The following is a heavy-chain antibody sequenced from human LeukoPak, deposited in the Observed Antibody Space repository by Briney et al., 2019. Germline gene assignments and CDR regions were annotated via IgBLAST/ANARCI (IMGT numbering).Heavy chain of an antibody. J-gene: IGHJ6*02. D-gene: IGHD4-17*01. V-gene: IGHV1-2*02. CDR3: ARVPGDYFYYGMDV. CDR2: INPNSGGT. CDR1: GYTFTSYG. Sequence: ASVKVSCKASGYTFTSYGISWVRQAPGQGLEWMGWINPNSGGTNYAQKFQARVTMTRDTSISTAYLELSGLRSDDTAVYYCARVPGDYFYYGMDVWGQGTTVTVSS.